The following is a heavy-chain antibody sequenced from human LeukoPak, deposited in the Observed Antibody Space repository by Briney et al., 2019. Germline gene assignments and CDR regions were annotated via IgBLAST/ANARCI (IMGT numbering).Heavy chain of an antibody. CDR3: ARDLSTCYSLDH. D-gene: IGHD2-15*01. CDR1: GFTFNSYA. V-gene: IGHV3-30-3*01. CDR2: ISFDGIIK. J-gene: IGHJ4*02. Sequence: SGGSLRLSCAASGFTFNSYAIHWVRQAPGKGLEWISFISFDGIIKYYADSVKGRFTISRDNSKNTLYLQMNSLRPEDTAVFYCARDLSTCYSLDHWGQGTLVTVSS.